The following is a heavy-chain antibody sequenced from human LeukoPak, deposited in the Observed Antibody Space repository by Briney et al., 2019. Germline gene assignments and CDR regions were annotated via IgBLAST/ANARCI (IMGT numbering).Heavy chain of an antibody. V-gene: IGHV3-21*01. D-gene: IGHD1-26*01. CDR3: ARENGIVGASSAFDV. CDR2: IDGRSNYK. CDR1: GFCFSTYS. Sequence: GGSLRLSSAPSGFCFSTYSMHWVRQAPGKGLEWVSSIDGRSNYKYYANSVEGRLTISRDNHQSSLFLQMNSVRAEDTALYYCARENGIVGASSAFDVWGEGTMVTVS. J-gene: IGHJ3*01.